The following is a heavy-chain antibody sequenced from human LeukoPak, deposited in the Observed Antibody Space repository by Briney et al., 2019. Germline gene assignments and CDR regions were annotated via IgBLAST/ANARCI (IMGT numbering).Heavy chain of an antibody. V-gene: IGHV1-18*01. CDR1: GYTFSNFG. D-gene: IGHD3-22*01. CDR2: ISVYNGHA. CDR3: ATDLTSHDSSGFYFYYYGMDV. Sequence: ASVKVSCKASGYTFSNFGGNWVRQAPGQGLEWMGWISVYNGHAKNAQKFQGRLTMTTDTSTNTAYMDLRSLKADDTAVYFCATDLTSHDSSGFYFYYYGMDVWGQGTTVTVSS. J-gene: IGHJ6*02.